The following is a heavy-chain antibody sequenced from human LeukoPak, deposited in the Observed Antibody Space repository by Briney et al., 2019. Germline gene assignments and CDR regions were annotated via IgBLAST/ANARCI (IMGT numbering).Heavy chain of an antibody. J-gene: IGHJ6*02. D-gene: IGHD4-11*01. Sequence: GASGKVSCKASGPTFTSYAISWVRQAPGQGLEWMGGTIPIFGIANYAQKFQGRVTITADKSTSTAYMELSSLRSQDTAVYYCARVPPDRNDYSNYVDYYGMDVWGQGTTVTVSS. V-gene: IGHV1-69*10. CDR1: GPTFTSYA. CDR3: ARVPPDRNDYSNYVDYYGMDV. CDR2: TIPIFGIA.